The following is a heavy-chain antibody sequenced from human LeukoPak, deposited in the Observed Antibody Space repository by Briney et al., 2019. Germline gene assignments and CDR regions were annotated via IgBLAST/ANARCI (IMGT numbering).Heavy chain of an antibody. D-gene: IGHD6-19*01. Sequence: GASVKVSCKASGYTFTSYAMHWVRQAPGQRLEWMGWINAGNGNTKYSQKFQGRVTITRDTSASTAYMELSSLRSEDTAVYYCAITGEGSSSGWYHAGGYFDYWGQGTLVTVSS. J-gene: IGHJ4*02. CDR2: INAGNGNT. V-gene: IGHV1-3*01. CDR3: AITGEGSSSGWYHAGGYFDY. CDR1: GYTFTSYA.